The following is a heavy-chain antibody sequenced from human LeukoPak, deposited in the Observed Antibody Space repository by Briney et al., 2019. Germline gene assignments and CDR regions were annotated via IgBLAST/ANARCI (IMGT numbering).Heavy chain of an antibody. CDR2: IYSGGST. CDR1: GSTVSSNY. Sequence: PGGSLRLSCAASGSTVSSNYMSWVRQAPGKGLEWVSVIYSGGSTYYADSVKGRFTISRDNAKNSLYLQMNSLRAEDTAVYYCARIPNIAAAGTSFDYWGQGTLVTVSS. J-gene: IGHJ4*02. V-gene: IGHV3-66*01. D-gene: IGHD6-13*01. CDR3: ARIPNIAAAGTSFDY.